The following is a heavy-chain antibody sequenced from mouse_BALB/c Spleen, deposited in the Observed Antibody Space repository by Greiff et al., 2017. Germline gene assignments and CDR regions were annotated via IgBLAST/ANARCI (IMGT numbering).Heavy chain of an antibody. CDR2: IYPSDSYT. CDR3: TRHYFDY. CDR1: GYTFTSYW. Sequence: QVQLQQPGAELVRPGASVKLSCKASGYTFTSYWINWVKQRPGQGLEWIGNIYPSDSYTNYNQKFKDKATLTVDKSSSTAYMQLSSPTSEDSAVYYCTRHYFDYWGQGTTLTVSS. V-gene: IGHV1-69*02. J-gene: IGHJ2*01.